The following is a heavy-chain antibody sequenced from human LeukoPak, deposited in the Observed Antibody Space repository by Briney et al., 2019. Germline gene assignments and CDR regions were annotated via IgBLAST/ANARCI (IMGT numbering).Heavy chain of an antibody. D-gene: IGHD4-17*01. CDR1: GGSFSGYY. V-gene: IGHV4-34*01. Sequence: PSETLSLTCAVYGGSFSGYYWSWIRQPPGKGLEWIGEINHSGSTNYNPSLKSRVTISADTSKNQFSLKLSSVTAADTAVYYCARGRGSSAVTREKKYFQHWGQGTLVTVSS. CDR2: INHSGST. J-gene: IGHJ1*01. CDR3: ARGRGSSAVTREKKYFQH.